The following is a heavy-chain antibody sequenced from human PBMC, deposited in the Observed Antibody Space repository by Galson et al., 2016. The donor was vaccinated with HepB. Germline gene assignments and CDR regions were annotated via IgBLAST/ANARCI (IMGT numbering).Heavy chain of an antibody. CDR2: IRQDGSEE. CDR3: PRGTRSRYYYYGMDV. CDR1: GFTFSDYY. Sequence: SLRLSCAASGFTFSDYYMTWIRQAPGKGLEWVANIRQDGSEEDYMDSLKGRFTISRDNTKSSLFLQMDNLRAEDTAVYYCPRGTRSRYYYYGMDVWGQGTTVIVSS. D-gene: IGHD3-3*01. J-gene: IGHJ6*02. V-gene: IGHV3-7*01.